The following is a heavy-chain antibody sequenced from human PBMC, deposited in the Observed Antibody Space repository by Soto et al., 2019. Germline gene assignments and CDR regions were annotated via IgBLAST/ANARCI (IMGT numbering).Heavy chain of an antibody. CDR1: GSTFTRYS. Sequence: PGGSLRLCCAASGSTFTRYSMNWVRQAPGKGLEWVSSISSTTNYIYYGDSMKGRFTISRDNAKNSLYLEMNSLRAEDTAVYYCARESEDLTSNFDYWGQGTLVTVSS. CDR3: ARESEDLTSNFDY. J-gene: IGHJ4*02. CDR2: ISSTTNYI. V-gene: IGHV3-21*06.